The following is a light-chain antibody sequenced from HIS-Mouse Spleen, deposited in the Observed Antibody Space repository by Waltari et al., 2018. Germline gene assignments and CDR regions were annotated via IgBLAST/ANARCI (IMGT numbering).Light chain of an antibody. V-gene: IGLV2-14*03. J-gene: IGLJ3*02. CDR2: DVS. CDR1: SSDVGGYNY. CDR3: SSYTSSSTLRV. Sequence: QSALTQPASVSGSPGQSITISCTGTSSDVGGYNYVSWYQQHPGKAPKLMIYDVSNRPYGVSNRFSGSKSGNTASLTISGLQAEDEADYYCSSYTSSSTLRVFGGGTKLTVL.